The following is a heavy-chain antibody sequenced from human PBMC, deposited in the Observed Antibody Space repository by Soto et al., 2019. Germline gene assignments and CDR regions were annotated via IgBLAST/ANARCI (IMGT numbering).Heavy chain of an antibody. CDR1: GYTFTSYD. D-gene: IGHD2-15*01. CDR3: AVRQSPFPLYCSRGSCSPWFDP. V-gene: IGHV1-8*01. J-gene: IGHJ5*02. CDR2: MNPNSGNT. Sequence: ASVKVSCKASGYTFTSYDINWVRQATGQGLEWMGWMNPNSGNTGYAQKFQGRVTMTRNTSISTAYMELRSLRSEDPAVYYCAVRQSPFPLYCSRGSCSPWFDPWGQGTLVTVSS.